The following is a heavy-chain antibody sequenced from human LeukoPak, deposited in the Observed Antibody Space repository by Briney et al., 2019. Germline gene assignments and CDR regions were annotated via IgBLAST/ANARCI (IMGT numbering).Heavy chain of an antibody. Sequence: AASVKVSCKASGYTFTGYYMHWVRQAPGQGLEWMGWINPNSGGTNYAQKFQGRVTMTRDTSISTAYMELSRLRSDDTAVYYCARDWGGYCSSTSCYLYNWFDPWGQGTLVTVSS. D-gene: IGHD2-2*01. CDR1: GYTFTGYY. CDR2: INPNSGGT. CDR3: ARDWGGYCSSTSCYLYNWFDP. V-gene: IGHV1-2*02. J-gene: IGHJ5*02.